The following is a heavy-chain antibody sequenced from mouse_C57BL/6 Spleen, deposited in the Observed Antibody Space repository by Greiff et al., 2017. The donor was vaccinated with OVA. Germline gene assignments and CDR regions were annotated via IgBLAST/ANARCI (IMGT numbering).Heavy chain of an antibody. J-gene: IGHJ4*01. CDR3: ARQIPLYYYAMDY. Sequence: QVQLQQPGAELVRPGSSVKLSCKASGYTFTSYWMHWVKQRPIQGLEWIGNIDPSDSETHYNQKFKDKATLTVDKSSSTAYMQLSSLTSEDSAVYYCARQIPLYYYAMDYWGQGTSVTVSS. V-gene: IGHV1-52*01. CDR2: IDPSDSET. D-gene: IGHD5-1-1*01. CDR1: GYTFTSYW.